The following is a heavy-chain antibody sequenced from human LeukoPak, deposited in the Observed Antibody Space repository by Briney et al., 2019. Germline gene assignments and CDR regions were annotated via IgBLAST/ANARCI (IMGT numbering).Heavy chain of an antibody. CDR1: GGSISSSSYY. CDR2: IYYSGST. J-gene: IGHJ4*02. Sequence: SETLSLTCTVSGGSISSSSYYWGWLRQPPGKGLEWIGSIYYSGSTYYNPSLRSRVTIAVDTSKNQFSMKLSSVTAADTAVYYCARGQWPYYFAYWGQGTLVTVPS. D-gene: IGHD6-19*01. V-gene: IGHV4-39*07. CDR3: ARGQWPYYFAY.